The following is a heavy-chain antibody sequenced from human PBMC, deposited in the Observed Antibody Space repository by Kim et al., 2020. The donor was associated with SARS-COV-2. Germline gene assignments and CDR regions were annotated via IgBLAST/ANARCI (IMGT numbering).Heavy chain of an antibody. V-gene: IGHV3-9*01. CDR3: AKDIHAYYYYDMDV. J-gene: IGHJ6*02. Sequence: YADSVKGRLTITRDNAKNHLYLQMSSLRAEDTALYYCAKDIHAYYYYDMDVWGQGTTVTVSS.